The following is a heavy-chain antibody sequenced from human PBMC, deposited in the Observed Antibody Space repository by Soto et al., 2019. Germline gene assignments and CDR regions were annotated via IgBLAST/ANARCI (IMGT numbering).Heavy chain of an antibody. V-gene: IGHV1-2*02. Sequence: ASVKVSCKASGFTFTGYYIHWVRQAPGQGLEWMGWIRSNGGHPKYSQKFQDRVTMTRDTSMNTVYMELSRLRSDDTAVYYCARDERSYGEPPFDYWGQGTLVTVSS. J-gene: IGHJ4*02. D-gene: IGHD3-16*01. CDR2: IRSNGGHP. CDR1: GFTFTGYY. CDR3: ARDERSYGEPPFDY.